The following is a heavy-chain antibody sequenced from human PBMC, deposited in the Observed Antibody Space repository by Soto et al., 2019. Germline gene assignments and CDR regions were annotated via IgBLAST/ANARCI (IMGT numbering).Heavy chain of an antibody. J-gene: IGHJ5*02. CDR2: INHSGST. D-gene: IGHD6-13*01. V-gene: IGHV4-34*01. Sequence: SETLSLTCAVYGGSFSGYYWSWIHQPPGKGLEWIGEINHSGSTNYNPSLKSRVTISVDTSKNQFSLKLSSVTAADTAVYYCARGLWAAAGHNWFDPWGQGTLVTVSS. CDR1: GGSFSGYY. CDR3: ARGLWAAAGHNWFDP.